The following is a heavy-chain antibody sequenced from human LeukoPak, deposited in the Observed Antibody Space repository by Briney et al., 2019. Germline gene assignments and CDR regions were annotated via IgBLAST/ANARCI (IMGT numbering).Heavy chain of an antibody. J-gene: IGHJ4*02. Sequence: PSETLSLTCTVSGGSISSYYCSWIRQPAGKGLEWIWRIYTSGSTNYNASLKSRVSMSVETYKHQFSLKLSSVTAADTAVFYCARENSGSYREFDYWGQGTLVTVSS. CDR3: ARENSGSYREFDY. V-gene: IGHV4-4*07. CDR1: GGSISSYY. D-gene: IGHD1-26*01. CDR2: IYTSGST.